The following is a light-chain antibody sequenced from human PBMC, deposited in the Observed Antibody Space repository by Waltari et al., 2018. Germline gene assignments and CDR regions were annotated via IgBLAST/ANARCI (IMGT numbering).Light chain of an antibody. Sequence: SSELTQPLSVAVSAGQSANITCSGDKLGDRYVSWSQQKPGQSPILIIYQDTKRPSGIPERFSGSNSGNTATLTIGGTQTMDEADYYCQAWDSRGVFGGGTKLTVL. J-gene: IGLJ3*02. CDR1: KLGDRY. CDR3: QAWDSRGV. CDR2: QDT. V-gene: IGLV3-1*01.